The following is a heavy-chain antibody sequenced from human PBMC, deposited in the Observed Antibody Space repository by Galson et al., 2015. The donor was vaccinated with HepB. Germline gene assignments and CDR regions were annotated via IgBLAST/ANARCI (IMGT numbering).Heavy chain of an antibody. CDR2: ISSSSSYI. J-gene: IGHJ4*02. D-gene: IGHD2-8*01. V-gene: IGHV3-21*01. CDR1: GFTFSSYS. CDR3: ARDCTNGVCYGTFDY. Sequence: SLRLSCAASGFTFSSYSMNWVRQAPGKGLEWVSSISSSSSYIYYADSVKGRFTISRDNAKNSLYLQMNSLRAEDTAVYYCARDCTNGVCYGTFDYWGQGTLVTVSS.